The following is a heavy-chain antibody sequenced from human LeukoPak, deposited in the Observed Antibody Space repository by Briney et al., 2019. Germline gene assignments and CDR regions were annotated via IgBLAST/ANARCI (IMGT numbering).Heavy chain of an antibody. CDR3: AKVGSYYSTGYYYYYMDV. J-gene: IGHJ6*03. CDR2: ISYDGSNK. Sequence: GGSLRLSCAASGFTFSSYAMHWVRQAPGKGLEWVAVISYDGSNKYYADSVKGRFTISRDNPKNTLYLQMNSLRAEDAAVYYCAKVGSYYSTGYYYYYMDVWGKGTTVTISS. V-gene: IGHV3-30*04. D-gene: IGHD3-10*01. CDR1: GFTFSSYA.